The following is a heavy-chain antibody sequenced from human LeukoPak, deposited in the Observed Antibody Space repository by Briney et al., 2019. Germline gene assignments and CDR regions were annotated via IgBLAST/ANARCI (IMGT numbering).Heavy chain of an antibody. Sequence: GGPLRLSCAASGFTFSVYGMHWVRQAPGKGLEWVGVIWNDGSNTYYADSVKGRFTISRDNSKNTLYLQMNSLRAEDTAVYSCARASGPFDYWGQGTLVTVSS. CDR3: ARASGPFDY. CDR1: GFTFSVYG. J-gene: IGHJ4*02. CDR2: IWNDGSNT. V-gene: IGHV3-33*01. D-gene: IGHD3-10*01.